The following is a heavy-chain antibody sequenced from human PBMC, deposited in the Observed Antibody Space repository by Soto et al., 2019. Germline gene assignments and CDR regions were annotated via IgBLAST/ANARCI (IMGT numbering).Heavy chain of an antibody. CDR2: IGGSGSNT. D-gene: IGHD3-9*01. CDR3: ARVVRYFDTPYGMDV. V-gene: IGHV3-23*01. CDR1: GFTFSNYA. Sequence: EGQLLESGEGLVQPGGSLKLSCAASGFTFSNYAMSWVRQAPGKGLEWVSGIGGSGSNTYYADSVKGRFTISRDNSKNTLFLQMNSLRAEDTAEYYCARVVRYFDTPYGMDVWGQVTTVTVSS. J-gene: IGHJ6*02.